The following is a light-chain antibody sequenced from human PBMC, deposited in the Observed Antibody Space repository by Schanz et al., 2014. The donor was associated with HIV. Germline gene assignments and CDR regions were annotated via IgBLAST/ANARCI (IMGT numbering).Light chain of an antibody. CDR3: GTWDSSLSAGYVI. CDR1: SSNIGAGYD. Sequence: QSVLTQPPSVSGAPGQRVTMSCTGSSSNIGAGYDVHWYQQFPGTAPKLLIYDNNKRPSGIPDRFSGSKSGTSATLGITGLQTGDEADYYCGTWDSSLSAGYVIFGGGTKLTVL. J-gene: IGLJ2*01. CDR2: DNN. V-gene: IGLV1-51*01.